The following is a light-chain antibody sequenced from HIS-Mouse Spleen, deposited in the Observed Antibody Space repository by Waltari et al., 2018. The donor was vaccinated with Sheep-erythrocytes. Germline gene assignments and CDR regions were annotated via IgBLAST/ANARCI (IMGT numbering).Light chain of an antibody. V-gene: IGLV3-1*01. CDR3: QAWDSSTAEVV. CDR1: KLGAKY. CDR2: QDS. J-gene: IGLJ2*01. Sequence: SYELTQPPSVSVSPGQTASITCSGDKLGAKYACWYQQKPGQSPVLVIYQDSKRPSGIPERFSGSNSGNTATLTISGTQAMDEADYYCQAWDSSTAEVVFGGGTKLTVL.